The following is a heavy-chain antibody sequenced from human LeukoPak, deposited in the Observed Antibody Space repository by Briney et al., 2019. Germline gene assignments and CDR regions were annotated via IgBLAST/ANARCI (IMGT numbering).Heavy chain of an antibody. CDR3: AKAGFTMTQIDY. CDR1: GFTFSRSG. J-gene: IGHJ4*02. Sequence: GGSLRLSCATSGFTFSRSGMHWVRQTRGKGLEWVAVMWLDETNNHYADSMKGRFIISRDNSKNTLYLQMNSLRAEDTAVYYCAKAGFTMTQIDYWGQGIQVTVSS. CDR2: MWLDETNN. D-gene: IGHD3-22*01. V-gene: IGHV3-33*06.